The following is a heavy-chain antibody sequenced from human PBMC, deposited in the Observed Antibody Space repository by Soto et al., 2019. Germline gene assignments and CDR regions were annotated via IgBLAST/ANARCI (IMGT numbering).Heavy chain of an antibody. CDR3: AKGYYYDSSGYPFDY. D-gene: IGHD3-22*01. V-gene: IGHV3-9*01. Sequence: EVQLVESGGGLVQPGRSLRLSCAASGFTFDDYAMHWVRQAPGKGLEWVSGISWNSGSIGYADSVKGRFTISRDNAKNSLDLQMNSLRAEDTALYYCAKGYYYDSSGYPFDYWGQGTLVTVSS. J-gene: IGHJ4*02. CDR2: ISWNSGSI. CDR1: GFTFDDYA.